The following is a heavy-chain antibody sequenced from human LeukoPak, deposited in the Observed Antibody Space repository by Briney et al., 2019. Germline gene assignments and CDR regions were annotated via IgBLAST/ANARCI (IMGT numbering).Heavy chain of an antibody. CDR2: ISWNSGSI. CDR1: GFTFDDYA. J-gene: IGHJ6*02. Sequence: GGSLRLSCAASGFTFDDYAVHWVRQAPGKGLEWVSGISWNSGSIGYADSVKGRFTISRDNAKNSLYLQMNSLRAEDTALYYCAKAYYCSSTSCYGMDVWGQGTTVTVSS. V-gene: IGHV3-9*01. CDR3: AKAYYCSSTSCYGMDV. D-gene: IGHD2-2*01.